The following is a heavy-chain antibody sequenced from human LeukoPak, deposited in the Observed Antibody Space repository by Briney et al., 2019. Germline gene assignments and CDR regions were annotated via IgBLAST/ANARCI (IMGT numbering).Heavy chain of an antibody. Sequence: SETLSLTCTVSGGSISSVIYYWGWIRQPPGKGLEWIGYIYYSGSTNYNPSLKSRVTISVDTSKNQFSLKLSSVTAADTAVYYCARDRGSSSWYYYYYYMDVWGKGTTVTISS. D-gene: IGHD6-13*01. CDR3: ARDRGSSSWYYYYYYMDV. J-gene: IGHJ6*03. CDR1: GGSISSVIYY. CDR2: IYYSGST. V-gene: IGHV4-61*01.